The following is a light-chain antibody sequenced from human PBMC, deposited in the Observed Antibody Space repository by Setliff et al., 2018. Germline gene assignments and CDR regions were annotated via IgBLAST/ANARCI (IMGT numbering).Light chain of an antibody. CDR1: RSNIGAGYG. CDR3: QSYDNSLSGSGL. Sequence: QSALTQPPSVSGAPGQRVTISCTGSRSNIGAGYGVHWYQQFPGTAPKLLIYSDNNRPSGVPDRFSGSKSGTSASLAITGLQAEDEADYFCQSYDNSLSGSGLFGTGTKVTVL. CDR2: SDN. V-gene: IGLV1-40*01. J-gene: IGLJ1*01.